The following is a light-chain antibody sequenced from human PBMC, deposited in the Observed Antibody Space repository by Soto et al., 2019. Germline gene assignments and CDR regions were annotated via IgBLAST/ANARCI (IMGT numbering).Light chain of an antibody. CDR1: SSNIGTNY. CDR2: RNN. Sequence: QSVLSQPPSASGTPGQRVTVYCSGSSSNIGTNYVYWYQQLPATAPKLLIYRNNQRPSGVPDRFAGSKSGTSASLAISGLRSEDEADYFCAAWDDSLSGVLFGGGTKLTVL. J-gene: IGLJ3*02. V-gene: IGLV1-47*01. CDR3: AAWDDSLSGVL.